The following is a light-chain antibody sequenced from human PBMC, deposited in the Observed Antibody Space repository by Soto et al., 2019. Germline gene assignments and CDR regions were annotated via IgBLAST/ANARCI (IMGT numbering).Light chain of an antibody. CDR2: LGS. J-gene: IGKJ1*01. CDR3: TQALQGRT. CDR1: QSLLHSNGYNY. V-gene: IGKV2-28*01. Sequence: DIVMTQSPLSLPVTPGEPASISCRSSQSLLHSNGYNYFDWYLQKPGQSPQVLIYLGSNRAPGXXXXXXXXXXXXXXXXRISRVEAEDVGVYYCTQALQGRTFGQGTRVEIK.